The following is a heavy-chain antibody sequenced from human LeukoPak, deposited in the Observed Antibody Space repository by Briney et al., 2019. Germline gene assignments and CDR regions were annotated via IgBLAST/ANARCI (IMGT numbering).Heavy chain of an antibody. CDR3: ARELGGTKTGGLDI. J-gene: IGHJ3*02. V-gene: IGHV3-64*02. D-gene: IGHD1-14*01. CDR2: IGAAGAHT. CDR1: GFRFSYHD. Sequence: QPGGSLRLSRAASGFRFSYHDMHWVRQAPGKGLEFVSSIGAAGAHTFYADSVKGRFTISRDNFQSTMYLQMDGLRPEDSAVYYCARELGGTKTGGLDIWGQGTVVTVSS.